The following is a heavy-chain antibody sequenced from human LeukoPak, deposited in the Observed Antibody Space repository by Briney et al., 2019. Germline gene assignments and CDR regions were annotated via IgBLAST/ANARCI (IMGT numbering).Heavy chain of an antibody. Sequence: GGSLRLSCAASGFSVSSNYVNWVRQAAGKGLEWVAGIYRGGSTYYAHSVRGRFTISRDRSKNTLYLQMNSLRDEDTAVYYCARGSYGSGNYYIGDAFDLWGQGTMVTVSS. D-gene: IGHD3-10*01. CDR3: ARGSYGSGNYYIGDAFDL. J-gene: IGHJ3*01. V-gene: IGHV3-53*01. CDR2: IYRGGST. CDR1: GFSVSSNY.